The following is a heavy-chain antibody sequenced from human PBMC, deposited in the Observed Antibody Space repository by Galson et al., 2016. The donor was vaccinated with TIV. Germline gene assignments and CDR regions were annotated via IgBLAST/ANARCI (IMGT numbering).Heavy chain of an antibody. CDR3: ARRGPRGDTDY. CDR2: IDWDDDK. V-gene: IGHV2-70*11. Sequence: PALVKPTQTLTLTCTFSGFSLPTSGMCVSWIRQPPGKALEWLARIDWDDDKYYSTSLRTRLTISKGTSKNQVVLTMTNMDPVDTATYYGARRGPRGDTDYWGQGTYVTVSS. CDR1: GFSLPTSGMC. J-gene: IGHJ4*02.